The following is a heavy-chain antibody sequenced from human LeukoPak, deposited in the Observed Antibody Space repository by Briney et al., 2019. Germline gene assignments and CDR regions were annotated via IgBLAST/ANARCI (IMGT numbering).Heavy chain of an antibody. CDR3: ARGGIQVSGIDEFDY. J-gene: IGHJ4*02. CDR2: IGIRGDT. V-gene: IGHV3-13*01. D-gene: IGHD6-19*01. Sequence: GGSLRLSCAASGFTFIDYDMHWVRHVKGKGLEWVSAIGIRGDTHYSGSVKGRFTISRENAESSLYLQMNSLRAEDTAVYYCARGGIQVSGIDEFDYWGQGTLATVSS. CDR1: GFTFIDYD.